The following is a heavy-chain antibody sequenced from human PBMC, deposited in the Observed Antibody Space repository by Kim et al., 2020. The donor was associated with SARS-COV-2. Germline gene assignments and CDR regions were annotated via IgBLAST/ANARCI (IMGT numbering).Heavy chain of an antibody. D-gene: IGHD4-4*01. CDR3: GRDYRYGMDV. J-gene: IGHJ6*02. CDR2: ISADGSDK. Sequence: GGSLRLSCATSGFTFKTYAIHWVRQAPGQGLVWVSRISADGSDKNYADSVKGRFTISRDNADSTVSLQMNSVRAEDTAVYYCGRDYRYGMDVWGQGTTVIVSS. V-gene: IGHV3-74*01. CDR1: GFTFKTYA.